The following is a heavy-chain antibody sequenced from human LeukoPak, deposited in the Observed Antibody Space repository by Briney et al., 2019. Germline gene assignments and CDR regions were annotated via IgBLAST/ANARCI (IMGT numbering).Heavy chain of an antibody. V-gene: IGHV3-48*02. CDR2: ISTSSSTI. CDR1: GFNFITYS. Sequence: GGSLRLSCAASGFNFITYSMNWVRQAPGKGLEWVSYISTSSSTIYYADSVKGRFTISRDSAKNSLYLQMSSLRDDDTAVYYCTPHRDGNYPFDYWGQGTLVTVST. J-gene: IGHJ4*02. CDR3: TPHRDGNYPFDY. D-gene: IGHD1-7*01.